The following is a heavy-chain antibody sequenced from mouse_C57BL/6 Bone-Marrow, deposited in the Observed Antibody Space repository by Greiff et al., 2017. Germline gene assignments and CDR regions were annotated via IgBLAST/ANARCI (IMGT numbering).Heavy chain of an antibody. CDR2: LYPGGGYH. Sequence: VTLVESGAELVRPGTSVKMSCKASGYTFTNYWIGWAKQRPGHGLEWIGDLYPGGGYHNYNEKLKGKGTLTADKSSSTAYMQFSSRTSEDSAIYSCARQSNYGYAMDYWGQGTSVTVSS. J-gene: IGHJ4*01. D-gene: IGHD2-5*01. CDR3: ARQSNYGYAMDY. V-gene: IGHV1-63*01. CDR1: GYTFTNYW.